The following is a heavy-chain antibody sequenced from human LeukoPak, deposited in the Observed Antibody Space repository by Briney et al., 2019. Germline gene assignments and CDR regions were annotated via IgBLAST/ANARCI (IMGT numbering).Heavy chain of an antibody. D-gene: IGHD1-26*01. CDR3: ARGGQWELHVGDY. Sequence: ASVKVSCKASGYTFTCYYMHWVRQAPGQGVEGMGWINPNRGGTNYAQRLQDRLTMTRDTSISTDYMELSRLRSDDTAVYYCARGGQWELHVGDYWGQGTLVTVSS. J-gene: IGHJ4*02. CDR2: INPNRGGT. CDR1: GYTFTCYY. V-gene: IGHV1-2*02.